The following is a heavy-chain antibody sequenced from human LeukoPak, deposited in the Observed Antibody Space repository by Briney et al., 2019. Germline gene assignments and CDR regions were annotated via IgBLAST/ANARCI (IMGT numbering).Heavy chain of an antibody. Sequence: TGGSLRLSCAASGLTFSSYEMNWVRQAPGKGLEWVSYISSSGSSIYYADSVKGRFTISRDNAKNSLFLQMNSLRADDTAVYYCARAGYGDYKWGQGTLVTVSS. V-gene: IGHV3-48*03. CDR2: ISSSGSSI. D-gene: IGHD4-17*01. CDR3: ARAGYGDYK. J-gene: IGHJ4*02. CDR1: GLTFSSYE.